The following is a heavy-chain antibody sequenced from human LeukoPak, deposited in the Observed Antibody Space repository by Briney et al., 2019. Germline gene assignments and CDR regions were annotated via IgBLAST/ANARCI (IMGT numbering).Heavy chain of an antibody. CDR1: GGTFRSYG. J-gene: IGHJ4*02. CDR2: IIPLFGTT. CDR3: ARVATHDDGSGTSMFYFDD. D-gene: IGHD6-19*01. Sequence: SVKVSCKASGGTFRSYGITWVRQAPGRGLEWMGGIIPLFGTTDYAQKFQGRVSITADESTGTVYMGLSSLRSEDTAVYYCARVATHDDGSGTSMFYFDDWGQGTLVTVSS. V-gene: IGHV1-69*13.